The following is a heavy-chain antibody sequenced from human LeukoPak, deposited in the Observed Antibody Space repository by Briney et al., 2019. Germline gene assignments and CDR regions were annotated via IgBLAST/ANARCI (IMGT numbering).Heavy chain of an antibody. J-gene: IGHJ4*02. CDR1: GFTFSSYG. V-gene: IGHV3-23*01. D-gene: IGHD6-19*01. CDR3: AKGRIAVAGYFDY. CDR2: IRNSGSST. Sequence: GSLRLSCAASGFTFSSYGMNWVRQAPGKGLEWVSTIRNSGSSTSYADSVEGRFTISRDNSKNTLYLQMNSLRAEDTAVYYCAKGRIAVAGYFDYWGQGTLVTVSS.